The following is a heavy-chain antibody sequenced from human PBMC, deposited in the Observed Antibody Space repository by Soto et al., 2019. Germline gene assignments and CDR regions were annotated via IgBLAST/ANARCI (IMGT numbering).Heavy chain of an antibody. CDR2: VYHSGGA. Sequence: VQLQASGPGLVKPSGTLSLTCNVSGVSISGSNWWSWVRQSPGKGLEWIGEVYHSGGANYNPSFKSRVIISVDKSKNQFSLQLSSVTAADTAIYYCATHVVETPKGRRGWFDPWGQGTLVTVSS. J-gene: IGHJ5*02. V-gene: IGHV4-4*02. CDR3: ATHVVETPKGRRGWFDP. CDR1: GVSISGSNW. D-gene: IGHD2-21*02.